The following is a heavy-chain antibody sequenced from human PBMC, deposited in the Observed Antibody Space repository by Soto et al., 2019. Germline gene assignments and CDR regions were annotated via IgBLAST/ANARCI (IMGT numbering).Heavy chain of an antibody. J-gene: IGHJ5*02. CDR1: GYTFTSYA. D-gene: IGHD5-12*01. CDR2: INAGNGNT. V-gene: IGHV1-3*01. CDR3: ARGVYFPGKYSGYDWGSNWFDP. Sequence: GASVKVSCKASGYTFTSYAMHWVRQAPGQRLEWMGWINAGNGNTKYSQKFQGRVTITRDTSASTAYMELSSLRSEDTAVYYCARGVYFPGKYSGYDWGSNWFDPWGQGTLVTVSS.